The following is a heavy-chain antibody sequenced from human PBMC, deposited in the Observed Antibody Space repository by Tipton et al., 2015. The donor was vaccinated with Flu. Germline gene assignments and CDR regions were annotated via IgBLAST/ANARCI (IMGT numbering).Heavy chain of an antibody. CDR2: IYYSGST. D-gene: IGHD1-26*01. J-gene: IGHJ3*02. CDR1: GGSISSSSYY. V-gene: IGHV4-39*07. CDR3: ASGLWGAFDI. Sequence: TLSLTCTVSGGSISSSSYYWGWIRQPPGKGLEWIGSIYYSGSTYYNPSLKSRVTISADTSKNQFSLKLSSVTVADTAVYYCASGLWGAFDIWGQGTMVTVSS.